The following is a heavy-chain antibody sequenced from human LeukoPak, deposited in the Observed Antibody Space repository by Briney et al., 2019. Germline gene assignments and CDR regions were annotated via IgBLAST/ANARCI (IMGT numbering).Heavy chain of an antibody. Sequence: SETLSLTCTVSGGSISSYYWSWIRQPPGKGLEWIGYIYYSGSTNYNPSLKGRVTISVDTSKNQFSLKLSSVTAADTAVYYCARQYQLLSAFDIWGQGTMVTVSS. J-gene: IGHJ3*02. D-gene: IGHD2-2*01. CDR2: IYYSGST. V-gene: IGHV4-59*01. CDR1: GGSISSYY. CDR3: ARQYQLLSAFDI.